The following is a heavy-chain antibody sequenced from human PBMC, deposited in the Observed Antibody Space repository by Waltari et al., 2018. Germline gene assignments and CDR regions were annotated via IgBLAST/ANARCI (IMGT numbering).Heavy chain of an antibody. CDR1: GYTFTSYY. CDR2: INPNGGST. J-gene: IGHJ6*02. CDR3: ARQSPANYYGMDF. D-gene: IGHD2-2*01. V-gene: IGHV1-46*01. Sequence: QVQLVQSGAEVKKPGDSVKVSCKASGYTFTSYYMHWVRQAPGQGLEWMGIINPNGGSTSYAQKFQGRVTMTTDTSTSTVYMELSSLRSDDTAVYYCARQSPANYYGMDFWGQGTTVTVSS.